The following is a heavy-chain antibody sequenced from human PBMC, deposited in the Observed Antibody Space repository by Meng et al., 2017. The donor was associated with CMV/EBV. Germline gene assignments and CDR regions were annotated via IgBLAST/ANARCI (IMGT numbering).Heavy chain of an antibody. Sequence: ASVQVSCKASGYTFTCYYMHWVRQAPGQGLEWMGWINTNSGGTNYAQKFQGRVTMTRDTSISTAYMELSRLRSDDTAVYYCARVLLRFLEWLSDYGMDVWGQGTTVTVSS. V-gene: IGHV1-2*02. CDR3: ARVLLRFLEWLSDYGMDV. CDR1: GYTFTCYY. D-gene: IGHD3-3*01. J-gene: IGHJ6*02. CDR2: INTNSGGT.